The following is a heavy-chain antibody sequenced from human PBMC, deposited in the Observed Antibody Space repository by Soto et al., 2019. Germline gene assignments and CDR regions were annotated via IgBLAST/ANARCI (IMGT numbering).Heavy chain of an antibody. CDR2: ISGSGGST. V-gene: IGHV3-23*01. CDR1: GFTFSSYA. CDR3: AKTSKSSQLPPDYYYYYMDV. Sequence: GGSLRLSCAASGFTFSSYAMSWVRQAPGKGLEWVSAISGSGGSTYYADSVKGRFTISRDNSKNTLYLQMNSLRAEDTAVYYCAKTSKSSQLPPDYYYYYMDVWGKGTTVTVSS. D-gene: IGHD2-2*01. J-gene: IGHJ6*03.